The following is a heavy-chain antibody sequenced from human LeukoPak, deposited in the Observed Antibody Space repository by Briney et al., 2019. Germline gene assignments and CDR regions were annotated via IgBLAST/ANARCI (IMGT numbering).Heavy chain of an antibody. Sequence: ASVKVSCKPSGYTFTVNYLHWVRQAPGQGLEWVGWMNPNSGVTGYAQNFQGRVTMTRDTSISTAYMELSSLTSDDTALYYCTRGGGTSWFDYGAR. V-gene: IGHV1-2*02. CDR3: TRGGGTSWFDY. CDR2: MNPNSGVT. J-gene: IGHJ4*02. CDR1: GYTFTVNY. D-gene: IGHD2-2*01.